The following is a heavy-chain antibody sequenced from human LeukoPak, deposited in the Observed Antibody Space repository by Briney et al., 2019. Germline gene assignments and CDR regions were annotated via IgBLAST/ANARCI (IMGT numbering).Heavy chain of an antibody. J-gene: IGHJ4*02. CDR1: GFTLRSYA. Sequence: GGSLRLSCAAFGFTLRSYAMSWVRQAPGKGLEWVSVISGSRDNTHYADSVKGRFTISRDNSKNTLYLQMNSLRAEDTAVYFCAKESTGTWNYIDYWGQGTLVTVSS. CDR2: ISGSRDNT. V-gene: IGHV3-23*01. D-gene: IGHD1/OR15-1a*01. CDR3: AKESTGTWNYIDY.